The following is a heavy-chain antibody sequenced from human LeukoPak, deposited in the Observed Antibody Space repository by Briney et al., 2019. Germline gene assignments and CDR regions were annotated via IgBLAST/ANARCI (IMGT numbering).Heavy chain of an antibody. CDR1: GFTFGTYG. CDR2: ISSSGSTI. J-gene: IGHJ4*02. V-gene: IGHV3-48*04. Sequence: GGSLRLSCPAPGFTFGTYGMPWARQPPGKGLGWVSYISSSGSTIYYADSVKGRFTISRDNAKDSLYLQMNSLRAEDTAVYYCARSAPKSRALFDYWGQGTLVTVSS. CDR3: ARSAPKSRALFDY.